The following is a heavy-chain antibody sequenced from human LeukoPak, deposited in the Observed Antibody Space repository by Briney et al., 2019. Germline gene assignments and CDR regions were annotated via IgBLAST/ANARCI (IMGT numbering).Heavy chain of an antibody. CDR2: IYTSGST. V-gene: IGHV4-4*07. J-gene: IGHJ6*02. Sequence: SETLSLTCTVSGGSISSYNWSWIRQPAGKGLEWSGRIYTSGSTNYNPSLKSRVTMSVDTSKNHFSLKRSSVTAADTAVYYCARGGPYGSGSPYYYGMDVWGQGTTVTVSS. D-gene: IGHD3-10*01. CDR3: ARGGPYGSGSPYYYGMDV. CDR1: GGSISSYN.